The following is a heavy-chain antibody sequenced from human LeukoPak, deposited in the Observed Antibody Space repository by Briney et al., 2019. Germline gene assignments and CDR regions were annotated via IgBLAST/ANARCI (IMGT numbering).Heavy chain of an antibody. V-gene: IGHV1-69*05. J-gene: IGHJ4*02. D-gene: IGHD5-24*01. CDR1: GYTFTSYA. CDR2: IIPIFGTA. Sequence: ASVKVSCKASGYTFTSYAISWVRQAPGQGLEWMGGIIPIFGTANYAQKFQGRVTITTDESTSTAYMELSSLRSEDTAVYYCASGRDGYNWDYFDYWGQGTLVTVSS. CDR3: ASGRDGYNWDYFDY.